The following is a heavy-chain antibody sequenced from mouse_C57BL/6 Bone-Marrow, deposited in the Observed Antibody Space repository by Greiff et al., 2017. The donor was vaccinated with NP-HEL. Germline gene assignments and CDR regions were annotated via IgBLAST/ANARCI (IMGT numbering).Heavy chain of an antibody. CDR1: GFTFSSYG. J-gene: IGHJ2*01. CDR2: ISSGGSYT. V-gene: IGHV5-6*01. Sequence: EVQGVESGGDLVKPGGSLKLSCAASGFTFSSYGMSWVRQTPDKRLEWVATISSGGSYTYYPDSVKGRFTISRDNAKNTLYLQMSSLKSEDTAMYYCARHYYSNYFDYWGQGTTLTDSS. CDR3: ARHYYSNYFDY. D-gene: IGHD2-5*01.